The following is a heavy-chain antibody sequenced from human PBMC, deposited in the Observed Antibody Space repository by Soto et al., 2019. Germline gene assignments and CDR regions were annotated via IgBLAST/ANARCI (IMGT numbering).Heavy chain of an antibody. J-gene: IGHJ4*02. Sequence: GGSLRLSCAASGFTVSSYYMSWVRQAPGKGLEWVSVIYSAGSADFADSVKGRFSISRDNSKNTLYLQMSSLRAEDTAVYYCARVPSSSYHYFDYWGQGTLVTVSS. V-gene: IGHV3-66*01. CDR2: IYSAGSA. CDR1: GFTVSSYY. CDR3: ARVPSSSYHYFDY. D-gene: IGHD6-13*01.